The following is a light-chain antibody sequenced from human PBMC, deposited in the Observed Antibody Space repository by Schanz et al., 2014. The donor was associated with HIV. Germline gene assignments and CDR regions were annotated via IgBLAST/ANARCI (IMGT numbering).Light chain of an antibody. V-gene: IGLV1-44*01. CDR1: SSNIRSNT. Sequence: QSVLTQPPSASGTPGQRVTISCSGSSSNIRSNTINWYQQLPGTAPKLLIYNTYHRPSGVPDRFSGSESGTSASLAISGLQAEDEADYYCQSYDSSLSGLYVFGTGTQLTVL. CDR2: NTY. CDR3: QSYDSSLSGLYV. J-gene: IGLJ1*01.